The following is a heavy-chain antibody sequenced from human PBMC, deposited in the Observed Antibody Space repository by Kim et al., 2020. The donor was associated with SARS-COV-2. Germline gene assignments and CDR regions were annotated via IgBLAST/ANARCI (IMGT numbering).Heavy chain of an antibody. Sequence: SGTYIHYGDSVKGRFTISRDDAKNSLYLQMNSLRAEDTAVYYCARDLDLSGQGTLVTVSS. J-gene: IGHJ5*02. V-gene: IGHV3-21*01. CDR2: SGTYI. CDR3: ARDLDL.